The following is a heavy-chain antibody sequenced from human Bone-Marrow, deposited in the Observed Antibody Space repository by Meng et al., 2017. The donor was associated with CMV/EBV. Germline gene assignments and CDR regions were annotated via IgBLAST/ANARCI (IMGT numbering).Heavy chain of an antibody. CDR1: TYG. D-gene: IGHD3-22*01. V-gene: IGHV1-18*01. CDR3: ARWTNYFDSSGLGYNWFDP. J-gene: IGHJ5*02. CDR2: ISAYNDNT. Sequence: TYGLRWLHQAPGQGLEWMGWISAYNDNTHYAQKLQGRVTMTTDTSTSTAYMELRSLRSDDTAVYYCARWTNYFDSSGLGYNWFDPWGQGTLVTVSS.